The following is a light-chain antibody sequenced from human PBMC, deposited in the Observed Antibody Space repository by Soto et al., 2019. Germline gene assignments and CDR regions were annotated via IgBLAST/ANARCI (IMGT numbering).Light chain of an antibody. CDR2: GAS. J-gene: IGKJ3*01. Sequence: EIVLTQSPGTLSLSPGERATLSCRASQTVSSTYLAWYQQKPGQAPRLLIFGASIRATGIPDRFSGSGSGTDFTLTINSLEPEDFAVYYCPQYGSSPLFTFGPGTKVDIK. V-gene: IGKV3-20*01. CDR3: PQYGSSPLFT. CDR1: QTVSSTY.